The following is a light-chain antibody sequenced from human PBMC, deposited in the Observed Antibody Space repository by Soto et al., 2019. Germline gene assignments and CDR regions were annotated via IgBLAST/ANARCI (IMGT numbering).Light chain of an antibody. Sequence: EIVMTQSPATLSVSPGERATLSCRASQSVSSNLAWYRQKPGQAPRLLIYDASTRATGIPARFSGSGSGTEFTLTISSLQSEDIAVYYCQQYNKWPPRYTFGQGTKLEIK. CDR2: DAS. J-gene: IGKJ2*01. CDR3: QQYNKWPPRYT. CDR1: QSVSSN. V-gene: IGKV3-15*01.